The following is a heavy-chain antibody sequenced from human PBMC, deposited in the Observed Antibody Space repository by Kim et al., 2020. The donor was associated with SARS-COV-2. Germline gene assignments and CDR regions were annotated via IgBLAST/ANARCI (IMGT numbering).Heavy chain of an antibody. CDR2: INHSGST. CDR3: ARGAYLVRGVRYYYYYGMDV. CDR1: GGSFSGYY. D-gene: IGHD3-10*01. J-gene: IGHJ6*02. Sequence: SETLSLTCAVYGGSFSGYYWSWIRQPPGKGLEWIGEINHSGSTNYNTSLKSRVTISVDTSKNQFSLKLSSVTAADTAVYYCARGAYLVRGVRYYYYYGMDVWGQGTTVTVSS. V-gene: IGHV4-34*01.